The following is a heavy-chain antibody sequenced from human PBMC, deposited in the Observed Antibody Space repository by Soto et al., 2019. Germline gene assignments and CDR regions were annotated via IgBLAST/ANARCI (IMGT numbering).Heavy chain of an antibody. D-gene: IGHD2-15*01. Sequence: SETLSLTCAVYGGSFSGYYWSWIRQPPGKGLERIGEINHSGSTNYNPSHKSRVNISVVTSKNQFSLKLSSVTAADTAVYYCVGGDKVVVADYWGQGTLVTVS. J-gene: IGHJ4*02. CDR2: INHSGST. V-gene: IGHV4-34*01. CDR1: GGSFSGYY. CDR3: VGGDKVVVADY.